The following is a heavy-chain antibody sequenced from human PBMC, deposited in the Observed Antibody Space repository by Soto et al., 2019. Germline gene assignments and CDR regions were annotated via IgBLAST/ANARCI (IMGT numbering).Heavy chain of an antibody. CDR2: INAGNGNT. J-gene: IGHJ4*02. CDR3: ARDLGGYCSGGSCNGIDY. CDR1: GYTFTSYA. V-gene: IGHV1-3*01. Sequence: ASVKVSCKASGYTFTSYAMHWVRQAPGQRLEWMGWINAGNGNTKYSQKFQGRVTITRDTSASTAYMELSSLRSEDTAVYYCARDLGGYCSGGSCNGIDYWGQGTLVTVSS. D-gene: IGHD2-15*01.